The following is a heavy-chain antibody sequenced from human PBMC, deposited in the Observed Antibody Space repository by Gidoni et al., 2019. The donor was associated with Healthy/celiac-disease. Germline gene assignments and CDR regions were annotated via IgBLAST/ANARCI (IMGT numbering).Heavy chain of an antibody. J-gene: IGHJ5*02. V-gene: IGHV1-2*04. CDR2: INPNSGGK. D-gene: IGHD3-10*01. CDR3: AREGYYGSGSYNNWFDP. Sequence: QVQLVQSGAEVKKPGASVKVSCKASGYTFTGYYMHWVRQAPGQGLEWMGWINPNSGGKNYAQKFQGWVTMTRDTSISTAYMELSRLRSDDTAVYYCAREGYYGSGSYNNWFDPWGQGTLVTVSS. CDR1: GYTFTGYY.